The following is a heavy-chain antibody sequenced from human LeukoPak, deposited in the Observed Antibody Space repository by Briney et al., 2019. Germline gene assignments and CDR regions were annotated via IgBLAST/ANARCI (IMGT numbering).Heavy chain of an antibody. J-gene: IGHJ2*01. CDR1: GGSISSYY. V-gene: IGHV4-59*01. Sequence: SETLSLTCTVSGGSISSYYWSWIRQPPGKGLEWVGYIYYSGSTNYNPSLKSRVTISVDTSKNQFSLKLSSVTAADTAVYYCARGSYGDRGYFDLWGRGTLVTVCS. CDR2: IYYSGST. D-gene: IGHD4-17*01. CDR3: ARGSYGDRGYFDL.